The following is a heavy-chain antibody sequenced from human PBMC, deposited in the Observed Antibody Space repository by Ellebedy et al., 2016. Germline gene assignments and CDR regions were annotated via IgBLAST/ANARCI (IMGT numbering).Heavy chain of an antibody. CDR1: GYTFTSYG. CDR2: ISAYNGNT. V-gene: IGHV1-18*01. D-gene: IGHD3-10*01. J-gene: IGHJ6*02. CDR3: ARDSMVRGVIDYYYGMDV. Sequence: ASVKVSCXASGYTFTSYGISWVRQAPGQGLEWMGWISAYNGNTNYAQKLQGRVTMTTDTSTSTAYMELRSLRSDDTAVYYCARDSMVRGVIDYYYGMDVWGQGTTVTVSS.